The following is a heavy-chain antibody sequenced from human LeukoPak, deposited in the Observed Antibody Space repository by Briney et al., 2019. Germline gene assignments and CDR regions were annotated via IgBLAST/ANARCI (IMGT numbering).Heavy chain of an antibody. J-gene: IGHJ5*02. D-gene: IGHD3-16*01. Sequence: SETLSLTCTVSGGSISSHYWSGIRQPPGKGLEWIGYIYYSGSTNYNPSLKSRVTISVDTSKKQFSLKLSSVTAADTAVYYCARDRIQGGNWFDLWGQGTLVTVSS. V-gene: IGHV4-59*11. CDR2: IYYSGST. CDR3: ARDRIQGGNWFDL. CDR1: GGSISSHY.